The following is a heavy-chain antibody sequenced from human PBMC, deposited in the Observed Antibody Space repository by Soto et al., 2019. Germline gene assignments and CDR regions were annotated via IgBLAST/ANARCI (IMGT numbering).Heavy chain of an antibody. CDR3: ARDLGLLWFGRPHYFDY. D-gene: IGHD3-10*01. Sequence: QVQLVQSGAEVKKPGASVKVSCKASGYTFTSYGINWVRQAPGQGLEWMGWISAYNGNTNYAQKLQGRVTMTTDTSTSTAYMELRSLSSDDTAVYYCARDLGLLWFGRPHYFDYWGQGTLVTVSS. J-gene: IGHJ4*02. CDR1: GYTFTSYG. CDR2: ISAYNGNT. V-gene: IGHV1-18*01.